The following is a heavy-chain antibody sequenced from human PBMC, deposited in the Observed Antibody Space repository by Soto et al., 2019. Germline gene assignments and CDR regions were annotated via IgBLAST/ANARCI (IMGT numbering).Heavy chain of an antibody. V-gene: IGHV3-23*01. CDR2: ISGSGGST. CDR3: AKDLVEIDFWSGSLLDP. D-gene: IGHD3-3*01. J-gene: IGHJ5*02. CDR1: GFTFSSYA. Sequence: QPGGSLRLSCAASGFTFSSYAMSWVRQAPGKGLEWVSAISGSGGSTYYADSVKGRFTISRDNSKNTLYLQMNSLRAEDTAVYYCAKDLVEIDFWSGSLLDPWGQGTLVTVAS.